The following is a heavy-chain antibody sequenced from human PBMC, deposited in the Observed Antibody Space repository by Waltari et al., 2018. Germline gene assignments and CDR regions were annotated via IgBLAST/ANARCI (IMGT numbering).Heavy chain of an antibody. J-gene: IGHJ5*02. CDR1: GYTFTSYG. D-gene: IGHD1-26*01. V-gene: IGHV1-18*01. CDR3: ARVEGGSPGGWWFDP. CDR2: ISAYNGNT. Sequence: QVQLVQSGAEVKKPGASVKVSCKASGYTFTSYGISWVRQAPGQGLEWMGWISAYNGNTNNAQKLQGRVTMTTDTSTSTGYMELRSLRSGDTDVDYCARVEGGSPGGWWFDPWGQGTLVTVSS.